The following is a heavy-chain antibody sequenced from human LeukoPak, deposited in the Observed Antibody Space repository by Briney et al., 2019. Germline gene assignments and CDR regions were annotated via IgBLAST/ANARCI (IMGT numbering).Heavy chain of an antibody. CDR1: GFTFSSYA. V-gene: IGHV3-30-3*02. CDR3: AKYGFGELGSYFDY. Sequence: GGSLRLSCAASGFTFSSYAMHWVRQAPGKGLEWVAVISYDGSNKYYADSVKGRFTISRDNSKNTLYLQMNSLRAEDMAVYYCAKYGFGELGSYFDYWGQGTQVTVSS. D-gene: IGHD7-27*01. CDR2: ISYDGSNK. J-gene: IGHJ4*02.